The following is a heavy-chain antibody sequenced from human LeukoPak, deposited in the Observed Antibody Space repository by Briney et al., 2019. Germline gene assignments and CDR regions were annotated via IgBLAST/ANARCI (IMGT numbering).Heavy chain of an antibody. CDR3: AREVSSDYVWGSYGY. D-gene: IGHD3-16*01. Sequence: ASVKVSCKASGYTFTSYAMHWVRQAPGQRLDWMGCINAGNGNTKYSQKFQGRVTITRDTSASTAYMELSSLRSEDTAVYYCAREVSSDYVWGSYGYWGQGTLVTVSS. CDR1: GYTFTSYA. J-gene: IGHJ4*02. V-gene: IGHV1-3*01. CDR2: INAGNGNT.